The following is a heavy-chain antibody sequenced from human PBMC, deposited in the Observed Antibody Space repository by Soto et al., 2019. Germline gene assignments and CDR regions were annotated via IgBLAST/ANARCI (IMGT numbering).Heavy chain of an antibody. CDR3: ARDTGIAVAEIYYYGMDV. CDR2: IWYDGSNK. V-gene: IGHV3-33*01. Sequence: GGSLRLSCAASGFTFSSYGMHWVRQAPGKGLEWVAVIWYDGSNKYYADSVKGRFTISRDNSKNTLYLQMNSLRAEDTAVYYCARDTGIAVAEIYYYGMDVWGQGTTVTVSS. CDR1: GFTFSSYG. D-gene: IGHD6-19*01. J-gene: IGHJ6*02.